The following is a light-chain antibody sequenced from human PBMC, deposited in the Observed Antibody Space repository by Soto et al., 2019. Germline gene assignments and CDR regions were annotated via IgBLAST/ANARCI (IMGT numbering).Light chain of an antibody. CDR3: QQYYSTPLT. J-gene: IGKJ4*01. CDR1: QSVLYSSNNKNY. CDR2: WAS. Sequence: DIVMTQSPDSLAVSLGERATINCKSSQSVLYSSNNKNYLAWYQQKPGQPPKLLIYWASTRESGVPDRFSCSGSGKDFTLTISSLQAEYVAVYYCQQYYSTPLTFGGGTKVEIK. V-gene: IGKV4-1*01.